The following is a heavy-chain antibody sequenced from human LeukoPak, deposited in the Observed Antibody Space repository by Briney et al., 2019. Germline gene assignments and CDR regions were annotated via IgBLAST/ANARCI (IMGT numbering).Heavy chain of an antibody. CDR1: GGLISSGSYY. CDR3: ARGGGGLRYFDWLGY. Sequence: TSQTLSLTCTVSGGLISSGSYYWSWIRQPAGKGLEWIGRIYSSGSTNYNPALRSRLTISVDTSKNQFSLKLSSVTAADTAVYYCARGGGGLRYFDWLGYWGQGTLVTVSS. D-gene: IGHD3-9*01. CDR2: IYSSGST. J-gene: IGHJ4*02. V-gene: IGHV4-61*02.